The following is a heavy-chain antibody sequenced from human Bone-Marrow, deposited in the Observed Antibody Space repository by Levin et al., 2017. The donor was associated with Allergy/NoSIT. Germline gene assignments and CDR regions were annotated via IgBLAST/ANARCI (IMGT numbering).Heavy chain of an antibody. CDR1: GDSVSTSGVA. CDR2: TYYRSKWSN. CDR3: VRGAKSGFDF. V-gene: IGHV6-1*01. Sequence: SQTLSLTCAISGDSVSTSGVAWNWIRQSPSRGLEWLGRTYYRSKWSNDYAVSVKTRITINADTSKNQFSLQLNSVTPEDTAVYYCVRGAKSGFDFWGQGTLVTVSS. D-gene: IGHD1-26*01. J-gene: IGHJ4*02.